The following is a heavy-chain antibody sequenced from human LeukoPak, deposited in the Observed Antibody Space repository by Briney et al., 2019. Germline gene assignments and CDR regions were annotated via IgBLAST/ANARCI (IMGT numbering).Heavy chain of an antibody. Sequence: SVKVSCKASGGTFSSYAISWVRQAPGQGLEWMGGIIPICGTANYAQKFRGRGKINTDESTSTAYMEVSGLSTEDTAVYYWARASYDFWSGYYIGNAFDIWGQGTMVTVSS. CDR3: ARASYDFWSGYYIGNAFDI. J-gene: IGHJ3*02. CDR2: IIPICGTA. D-gene: IGHD3-3*01. V-gene: IGHV1-69*05. CDR1: GGTFSSYA.